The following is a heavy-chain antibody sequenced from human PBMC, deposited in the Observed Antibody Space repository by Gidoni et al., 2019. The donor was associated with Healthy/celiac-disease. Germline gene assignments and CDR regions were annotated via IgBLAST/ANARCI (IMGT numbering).Heavy chain of an antibody. CDR2: INPSGGST. V-gene: IGHV1-46*01. CDR3: ARGGSRGIAVTGGMDV. CDR1: GYTFTSYY. J-gene: IGHJ6*03. D-gene: IGHD6-19*01. Sequence: QVQLVQSGAEVKKPGASVKVSCKASGYTFTSYYMHWVRQAPGQGLEWMGIINPSGGSTSYAQKFQGRVTMTRDTSTSTVYMELSSLRSEDTAVYYCARGGSRGIAVTGGMDVWGKGTTVTVSS.